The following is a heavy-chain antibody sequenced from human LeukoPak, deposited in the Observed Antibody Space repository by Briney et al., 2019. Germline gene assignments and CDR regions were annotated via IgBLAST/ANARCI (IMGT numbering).Heavy chain of an antibody. D-gene: IGHD6-13*01. CDR3: AKSSYIAAAGTSLNWLDP. CDR1: GFTFSSYG. Sequence: PGGSLRLSCAASGFTFSSYGMHWVRQAPGKGLEWVAVISYDGSNKYYADSVKGRFTISRDNSKNTLYLQMNSLRAEDTAVYYCAKSSYIAAAGTSLNWLDPWGQGTLVTVSS. CDR2: ISYDGSNK. J-gene: IGHJ5*02. V-gene: IGHV3-30*18.